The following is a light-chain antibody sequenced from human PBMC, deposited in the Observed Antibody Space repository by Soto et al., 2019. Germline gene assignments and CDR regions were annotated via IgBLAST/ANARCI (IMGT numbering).Light chain of an antibody. J-gene: IGLJ1*01. CDR1: SSDVGGSNR. CDR2: DIS. Sequence: QSVLTQPPSVSGSPGQTVTISCTGTSSDVGGSNRVHWYQQPPGTAPKLVIYDISNRPSGVPDRFSGSKSGTSASLAITGLQAENEADYYCQSYDSSLSGYVFGTGTKVTVL. V-gene: IGLV2-18*02. CDR3: QSYDSSLSGYV.